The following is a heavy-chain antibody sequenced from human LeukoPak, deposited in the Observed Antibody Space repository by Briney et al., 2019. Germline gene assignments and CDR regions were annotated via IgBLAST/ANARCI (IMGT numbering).Heavy chain of an antibody. CDR3: AREFYYDSSGYYYRGAFDI. Sequence: SETLSLTCTVPGGSISSGGYYWSWIRQHPGKGLEWIGYIYYSGSTYYNPSLKSRVTISVGTSKNQFSLKLSSVTAADTAVYYCAREFYYDSSGYYYRGAFDIWGQGTMVTVSS. CDR2: IYYSGST. J-gene: IGHJ3*02. CDR1: GGSISSGGYY. V-gene: IGHV4-31*03. D-gene: IGHD3-22*01.